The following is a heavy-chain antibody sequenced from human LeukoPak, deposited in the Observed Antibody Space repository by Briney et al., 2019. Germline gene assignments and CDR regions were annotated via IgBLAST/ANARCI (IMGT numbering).Heavy chain of an antibody. J-gene: IGHJ4*02. CDR3: AKTHYDYGDYVYYFDY. V-gene: IGHV3-11*01. CDR1: GFTFSDYY. Sequence: PGGSLRLSCAASGFTFSDYYMSWIRQAPGKGLEWVSYISSSGSTIYYADSVKGRFTISRDNAKNSLYLQMNSLRAEDTAVYYCAKTHYDYGDYVYYFDYWGQGTLVTASS. CDR2: ISSSGSTI. D-gene: IGHD4-17*01.